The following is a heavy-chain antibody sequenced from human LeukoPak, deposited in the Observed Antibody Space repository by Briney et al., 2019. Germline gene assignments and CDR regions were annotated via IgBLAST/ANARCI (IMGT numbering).Heavy chain of an antibody. V-gene: IGHV4-31*03. J-gene: IGHJ1*01. CDR2: IYYSGST. CDR3: ARNHIVVVPAATNYEYFQH. CDR1: GGSISSGGYY. Sequence: PSETLSLTCTVSGGSISSGGYYWSWIRQHPGKGLEWIGYIYYSGSTYYNPSLKSRVTISVDTSKNQFSLKLSSVTAADTAVYYCARNHIVVVPAATNYEYFQHWGQGTLVTVSS. D-gene: IGHD2-2*01.